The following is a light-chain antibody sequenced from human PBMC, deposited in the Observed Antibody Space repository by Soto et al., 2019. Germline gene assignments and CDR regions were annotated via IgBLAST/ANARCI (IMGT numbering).Light chain of an antibody. CDR3: SSYGGSNNLL. J-gene: IGLJ2*01. CDR1: SNDVGAYNF. CDR2: EVN. V-gene: IGLV2-8*01. Sequence: QSVLTQPPSASGSPGQSVTISCTGTSNDVGAYNFISWYQQHPGKAPKIMIYEVNKRPSGVPDRFSGSKSGNTASLTVSGLQAEDEADYYCSSYGGSNNLLFGGGTKLTVL.